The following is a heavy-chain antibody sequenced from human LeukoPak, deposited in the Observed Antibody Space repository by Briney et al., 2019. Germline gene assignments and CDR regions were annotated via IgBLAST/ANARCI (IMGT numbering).Heavy chain of an antibody. Sequence: GGSLRLSCAASGFSFSSYAMSWVRQAPGKGLEWVSSISGSGDNTYYAESAKGRFTISRDNSKNMLFLQMNSLRAEDTAVFYCAKRSGYTTGWFFDFWGQGTLVTVSS. D-gene: IGHD6-19*01. CDR2: ISGSGDNT. J-gene: IGHJ4*02. V-gene: IGHV3-23*01. CDR3: AKRSGYTTGWFFDF. CDR1: GFSFSSYA.